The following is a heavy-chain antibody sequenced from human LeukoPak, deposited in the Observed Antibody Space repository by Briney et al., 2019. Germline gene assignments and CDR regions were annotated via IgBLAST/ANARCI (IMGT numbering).Heavy chain of an antibody. CDR2: ISSSSSTI. CDR1: GFTFSSYW. V-gene: IGHV3-48*04. D-gene: IGHD3-10*01. J-gene: IGHJ4*02. CDR3: ARDEDYYGSPIDY. Sequence: GGSLRLSCVASGFTFSSYWMSWVRQAPGKGLEWVSYISSSSSTIYYADSVKGRFTISRDNAKNSLYLQMNSLRAEDTAVYYCARDEDYYGSPIDYWGQGTLVTVSS.